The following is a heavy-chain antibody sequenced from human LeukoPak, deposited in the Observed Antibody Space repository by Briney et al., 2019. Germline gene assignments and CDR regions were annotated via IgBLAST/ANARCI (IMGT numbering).Heavy chain of an antibody. CDR2: ISSSGSTI. CDR3: AREDDYYDSSGYYHYYFDY. Sequence: GGSLRLSCAASGFTFSDYYMSWIRQAPGKGLEWVSYISSSGSTIYYADSVKGRFTISRDNAKNSLYLQMNSLRPEDTAVYYCAREDDYYDSSGYYHYYFDYWGQGTLVTVSS. V-gene: IGHV3-11*04. CDR1: GFTFSDYY. D-gene: IGHD3-22*01. J-gene: IGHJ4*02.